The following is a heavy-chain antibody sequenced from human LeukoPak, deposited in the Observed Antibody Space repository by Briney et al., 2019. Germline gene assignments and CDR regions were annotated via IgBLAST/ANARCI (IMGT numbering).Heavy chain of an antibody. CDR3: ARPALPGSYRYAFDI. D-gene: IGHD3-16*02. J-gene: IGHJ3*02. CDR1: GGSISGYY. V-gene: IGHV4-59*08. Sequence: SETLSLTCSVSGGSISGYYWTWIRQPPGKGLEWIGYIYNSEYTNYNPSLKSRVTISVDTSKNQLSLKLTSVTAGDTAVYYCARPALPGSYRYAFDIWGQGTMVTVSS. CDR2: IYNSEYT.